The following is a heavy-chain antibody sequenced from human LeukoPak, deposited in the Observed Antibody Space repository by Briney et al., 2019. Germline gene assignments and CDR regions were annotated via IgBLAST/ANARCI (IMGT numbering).Heavy chain of an antibody. CDR3: ATLAGITMINYYCYYMDV. V-gene: IGHV4-4*07. CDR2: IFTSGST. J-gene: IGHJ6*03. CDR1: GGSLSSEY. D-gene: IGHD3-22*01. Sequence: PSETLSLTCTVSGGSLSSEYWSWIRQPAGKGLEWIGRIFTSGSTNYNPSLKSRVTISVDKSKNQSSLRLSSVTAADTAIFYYATLAGITMINYYCYYMDVWGKGTTVTVSS.